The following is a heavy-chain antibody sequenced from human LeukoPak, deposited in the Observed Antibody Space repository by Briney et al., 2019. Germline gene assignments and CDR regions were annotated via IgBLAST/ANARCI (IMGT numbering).Heavy chain of an antibody. J-gene: IGHJ4*02. CDR3: ARARARLWGFDY. D-gene: IGHD5-18*01. CDR1: GGSFCGYY. CDR2: INHTGRT. Sequence: SETLSLTCAVSGGSFCGYYWSWIRQPPGKGLEWIGEINHTGRTYYNPSLKSRVTISVDTSKNQFSLKLSSVTAADTAVYYCARARARLWGFDYWGQGTLVTVSS. V-gene: IGHV4-34*01.